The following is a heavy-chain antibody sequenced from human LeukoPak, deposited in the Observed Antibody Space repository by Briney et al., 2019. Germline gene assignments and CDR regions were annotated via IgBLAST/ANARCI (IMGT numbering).Heavy chain of an antibody. Sequence: SETLSLTCAVYGGSFSGYYWSWIRQPPGKGLEWIGEINHSGSTYYNPSLKSRVTISVDTSMYQLSLKLSSVAAAVTAVYYCARVLVVVPAAILSGPMDVWGKGTTVTVSS. CDR2: INHSGST. D-gene: IGHD2-2*02. CDR1: GGSFSGYY. J-gene: IGHJ6*04. CDR3: ARVLVVVPAAILSGPMDV. V-gene: IGHV4-34*01.